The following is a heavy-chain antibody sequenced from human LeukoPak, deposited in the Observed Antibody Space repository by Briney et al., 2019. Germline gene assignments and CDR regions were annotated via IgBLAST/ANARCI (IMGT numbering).Heavy chain of an antibody. Sequence: MRGESLKISCKGSGYSFTSYWIGWVRQMPGKGLEWMGIIYPGDSDTRYSPSFQGQVTISADKSISTAYLQWSSLKASDTAVYYCARQFAVSWFDPWGQGTLVTVSS. J-gene: IGHJ5*02. V-gene: IGHV5-51*01. CDR2: IYPGDSDT. CDR3: ARQFAVSWFDP. CDR1: GYSFTSYW. D-gene: IGHD4-17*01.